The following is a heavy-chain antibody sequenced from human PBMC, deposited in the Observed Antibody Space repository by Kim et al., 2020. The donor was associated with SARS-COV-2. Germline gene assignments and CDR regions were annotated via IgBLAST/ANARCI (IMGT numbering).Heavy chain of an antibody. Sequence: ASVKVSCKASGYTFTSYAMNWVRQAPGQGLEWMGWINTNTGNPTYAQGFTGRFVFSLDTSVSTAYLQISSLKAEDTAVYYCARADYDFWSGYHGDFQHWGQGTLVTVSS. CDR3: ARADYDFWSGYHGDFQH. CDR1: GYTFTSYA. J-gene: IGHJ1*01. D-gene: IGHD3-3*01. CDR2: INTNTGNP. V-gene: IGHV7-4-1*02.